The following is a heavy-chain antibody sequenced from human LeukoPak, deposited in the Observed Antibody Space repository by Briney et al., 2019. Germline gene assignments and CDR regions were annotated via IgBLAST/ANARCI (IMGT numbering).Heavy chain of an antibody. V-gene: IGHV4-59*01. CDR2: IYYSGST. CDR1: GGSISSYY. Sequence: SETLSLTCTVSGGSISSYYWSWIRQPPGKGLEWIGYIYYSGSTNYNPSLKSRVTISVDTSKNQFSLKPSSVTAADTAVYYCARGGGPIGDFDYWGQGTPVTVSS. D-gene: IGHD6-25*01. J-gene: IGHJ4*02. CDR3: ARGGGPIGDFDY.